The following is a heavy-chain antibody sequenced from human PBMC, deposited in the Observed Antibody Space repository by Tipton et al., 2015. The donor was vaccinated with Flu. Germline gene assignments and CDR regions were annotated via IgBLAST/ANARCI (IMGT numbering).Heavy chain of an antibody. D-gene: IGHD6-13*01. CDR3: ARARIAAAGTPLDY. V-gene: IGHV3-48*03. CDR1: GFTVSSNY. J-gene: IGHJ4*02. CDR2: ISSSGSTI. Sequence: SLRLSCAASGFTVSSNYMNWVRQAPGKGLEWVSYISSSGSTIYYADSVKGRFTISRDNAKNSLYLQMNSLRAEDTAVYYCARARIAAAGTPLDYWGQGTLVTVSS.